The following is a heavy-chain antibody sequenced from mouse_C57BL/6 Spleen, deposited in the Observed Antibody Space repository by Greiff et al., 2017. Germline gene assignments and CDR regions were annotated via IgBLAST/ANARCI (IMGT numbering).Heavy chain of an antibody. Sequence: EVQLQQSGAELVKPGASVKLSCTASGFNIKDYYMHWVKQRTEQGLEWIGRIDPEDGETKNAPKFQGKATITADTSSNTAYLQLSSLTSEDTAVYYCASVVATDWYFDVWGTGTTVTVSS. D-gene: IGHD1-1*01. J-gene: IGHJ1*03. V-gene: IGHV14-2*01. CDR3: ASVVATDWYFDV. CDR2: IDPEDGET. CDR1: GFNIKDYY.